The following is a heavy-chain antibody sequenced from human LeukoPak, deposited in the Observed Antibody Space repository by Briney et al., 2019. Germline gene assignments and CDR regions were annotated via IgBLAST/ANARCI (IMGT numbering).Heavy chain of an antibody. CDR2: IGGSGGDT. Sequence: TGGSLRLSCAASGFTFRNYAMTWVRQAPGKGLEWVSAIGGSGGDTFYANSVKGRFTISRDNSKNTLYLQMNSLEVEDTAIYYCARDWARCGAGCYSRADAFDIWGQGTMVTVSS. CDR3: ARDWARCGAGCYSRADAFDI. D-gene: IGHD2-21*02. CDR1: GFTFRNYA. J-gene: IGHJ3*02. V-gene: IGHV3-23*01.